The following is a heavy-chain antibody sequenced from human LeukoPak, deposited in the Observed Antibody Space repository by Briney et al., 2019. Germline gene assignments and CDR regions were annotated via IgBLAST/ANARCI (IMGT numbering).Heavy chain of an antibody. CDR2: INPNSGGT. J-gene: IGHJ6*03. D-gene: IGHD2-2*02. CDR1: GYTFNGYY. Sequence: ASVKVSCKASGYTFNGYYMHWVRQAPGQGLEWMAWINPNSGGTNYAQKFQGRVTMTRDTSISTAYMELSRLRSDDTAVYYCARVSETRRYCSSTSCYTPIYYYYYMDVWGKGTTVTVSS. V-gene: IGHV1-2*02. CDR3: ARVSETRRYCSSTSCYTPIYYYYYMDV.